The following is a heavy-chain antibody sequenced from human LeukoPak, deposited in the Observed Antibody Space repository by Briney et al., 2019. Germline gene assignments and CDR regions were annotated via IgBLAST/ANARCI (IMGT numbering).Heavy chain of an antibody. CDR3: ARQVTWYFDL. V-gene: IGHV4-39*01. J-gene: IGHJ2*01. CDR2: IYYDGST. CDR1: GGSISSNSYY. Sequence: SETLSLTCAVSGGSISSNSYYWGWIRQPPGEGLEWIGSIYYDGSTFYNPSLKSRVTISVDTSKNQFSLKLSSVTAADTAVYYCARQVTWYFDLWGRGTLVTVSS. D-gene: IGHD4-23*01.